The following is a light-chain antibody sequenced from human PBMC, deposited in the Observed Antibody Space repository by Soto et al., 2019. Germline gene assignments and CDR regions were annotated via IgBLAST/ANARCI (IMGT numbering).Light chain of an antibody. CDR2: DAS. CDR3: QQRSNWVR. J-gene: IGKJ4*01. V-gene: IGKV3-11*01. Sequence: EIVLTQSPATLSLFPGERATLSCRASQSVSSYLAWYQQKPGQAPRLLIYDASNRATGIPARFSGSGSGTDFTLTISSLEPEDFAVYYCQQRSNWVRFGGGTKVEIK. CDR1: QSVSSY.